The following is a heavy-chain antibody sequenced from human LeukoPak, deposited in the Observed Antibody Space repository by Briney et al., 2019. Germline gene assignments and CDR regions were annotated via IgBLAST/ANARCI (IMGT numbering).Heavy chain of an antibody. J-gene: IGHJ6*02. D-gene: IGHD5-18*01. Sequence: ASVKVSCKASGYTFTGYYMHWVRQAPGQGLEWMGWINPNSGGTNYAQKFQGRVTMTRDTSISTAYMELSRLRSDVTAVYYCARVRVDTSHYYYGMDVWGQGTTVTVSS. CDR3: ARVRVDTSHYYYGMDV. CDR2: INPNSGGT. CDR1: GYTFTGYY. V-gene: IGHV1-2*02.